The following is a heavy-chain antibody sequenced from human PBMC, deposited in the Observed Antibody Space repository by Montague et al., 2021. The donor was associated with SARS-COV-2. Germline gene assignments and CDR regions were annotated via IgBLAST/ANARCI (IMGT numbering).Heavy chain of an antibody. CDR3: TRDYRSIVGDGLDI. CDR2: ISTSTYTT. CDR1: GFTFSNYD. D-gene: IGHD3-16*02. J-gene: IGHJ3*02. Sequence: LSCAASGFTFSNYDMNWVRQAPGKGPEWISYISTSTYTTSYAGSVKGRFTISRDNGKNSLYLQMNSLRVKDTAVYYCTRDYRSIVGDGLDIWGQGTKVTVSS. V-gene: IGHV3-48*03.